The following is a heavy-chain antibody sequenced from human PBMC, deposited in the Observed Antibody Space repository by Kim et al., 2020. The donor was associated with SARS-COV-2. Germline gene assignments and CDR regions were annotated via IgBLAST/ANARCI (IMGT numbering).Heavy chain of an antibody. Sequence: SETLSLTCTVSGGSISSGGYYWSWIRQHPGKGLEWIGYIYYSGSTYYNPSLKSRVTISVDTSKNQFSLKLSSVTAADTAVYYCATEGYSSNWFDPWGQGTLVTVSS. V-gene: IGHV4-31*03. CDR1: GGSISSGGYY. D-gene: IGHD6-13*01. CDR3: ATEGYSSNWFDP. CDR2: IYYSGST. J-gene: IGHJ5*02.